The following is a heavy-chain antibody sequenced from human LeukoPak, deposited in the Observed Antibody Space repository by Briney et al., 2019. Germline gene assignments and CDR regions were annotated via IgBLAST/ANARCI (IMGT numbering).Heavy chain of an antibody. J-gene: IGHJ5*02. CDR2: VFYSGST. CDR1: GGSITSSSYF. CDR3: ARLDEVGTSGSGWFDP. Sequence: PSETLSLTCTVSGGSITSSSYFWGWIRQPPGKGLEWIGSVFYSGSTYYNPSLKSRVTISVDTSNNQFSLKLSSLTGADTAVYFCARLDEVGTSGSGWFDPWGQGILVTVSS. V-gene: IGHV4-39*01. D-gene: IGHD4-23*01.